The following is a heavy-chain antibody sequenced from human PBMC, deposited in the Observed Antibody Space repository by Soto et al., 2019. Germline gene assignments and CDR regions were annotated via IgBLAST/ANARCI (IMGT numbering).Heavy chain of an antibody. Sequence: RASVKVSCKASGYTFTGYYMHWVRQAPGQGLEWMGWINPNSGGTNYAQKFQGWVTMTRDTSISTAYMELSRLRSDDTAVYYCARGGITIFGVAQAVDYWGQGTLVTVSS. CDR2: INPNSGGT. CDR1: GYTFTGYY. J-gene: IGHJ4*02. CDR3: ARGGITIFGVAQAVDY. D-gene: IGHD3-3*01. V-gene: IGHV1-2*04.